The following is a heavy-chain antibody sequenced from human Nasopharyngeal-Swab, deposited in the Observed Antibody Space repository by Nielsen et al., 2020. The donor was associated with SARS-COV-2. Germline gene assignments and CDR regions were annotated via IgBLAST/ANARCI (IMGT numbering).Heavy chain of an antibody. D-gene: IGHD3-10*01. CDR2: ISYDGSNK. Sequence: GGSLRLSCAASGFTFSSYGMHWVRQAPGKGLEWVAVISYDGSNKYYADSVKGRFTISRDNSKNTLNLQMNSLRAEDTAVYYCAKGTITMVRGVIGWFDPWGQGTLVTVSS. CDR1: GFTFSSYG. CDR3: AKGTITMVRGVIGWFDP. J-gene: IGHJ5*02. V-gene: IGHV3-30*18.